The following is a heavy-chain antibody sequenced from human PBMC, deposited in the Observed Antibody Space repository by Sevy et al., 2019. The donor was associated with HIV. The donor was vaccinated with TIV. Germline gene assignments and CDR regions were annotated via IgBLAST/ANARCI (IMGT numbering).Heavy chain of an antibody. J-gene: IGHJ3*02. CDR1: GFTFSIIY. D-gene: IGHD3-16*01. CDR2: MKSKTDGGTT. V-gene: IGHV3-15*01. Sequence: GGSLRLSCAASGFTFSIIYMNWVRQSPGKGLEWVGRMKSKTDGGTTDYAAPVKDRFTMSRDDSKNTLYLQMNSLKADGTAGDYCSQRGFPNWGSGGFYIWGQGTMVTVSS. CDR3: SQRGFPNWGSGGFYI.